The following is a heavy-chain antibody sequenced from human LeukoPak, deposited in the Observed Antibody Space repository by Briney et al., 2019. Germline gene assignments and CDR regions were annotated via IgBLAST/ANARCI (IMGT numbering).Heavy chain of an antibody. J-gene: IGHJ4*02. CDR1: GGSISSGSYY. CDR2: IYTSGST. Sequence: SETLSLTCTVSGGSISSGSYYWSWIRQPAGKGLEWIGHIYTSGSTNYNPSLKSRVTISVDTSKNQFSLKLNSVTAADTAVYYCASAEDGYKEPLLLDYWGQGTLVTVSS. CDR3: ASAEDGYKEPLLLDY. D-gene: IGHD5-24*01. V-gene: IGHV4-61*09.